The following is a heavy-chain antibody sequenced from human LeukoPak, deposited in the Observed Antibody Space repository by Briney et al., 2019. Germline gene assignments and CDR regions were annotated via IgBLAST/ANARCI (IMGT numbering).Heavy chain of an antibody. V-gene: IGHV3-21*01. CDR1: GFTFSSYA. D-gene: IGHD1-26*01. CDR2: ISSSSSYI. Sequence: AGGSLRLSCAASGFTFSSYAMSWVRQAPGKGLEWVSSISSSSSYIYYADSVKGRFTISRDNARNSLYLQMNSLRAEDTAVYYCARGGRGHDWGQGTLVTVSS. CDR3: ARGGRGHD. J-gene: IGHJ4*02.